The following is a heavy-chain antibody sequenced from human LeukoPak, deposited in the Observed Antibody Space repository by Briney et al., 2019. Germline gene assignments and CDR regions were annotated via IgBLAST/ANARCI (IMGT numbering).Heavy chain of an antibody. J-gene: IGHJ6*02. CDR2: ISYDVSNK. D-gene: IGHD5-18*01. Sequence: GGALRLSCAASGFTFSSYAMHWVRQAPGKGLEWVAVISYDVSNKYYADSVKRRFTISRDNSKNTLYLQMNSMRAEDTAVYYCARDRGGYSYGNYYYYGMDVWGQGPTVTVS. CDR1: GFTFSSYA. CDR3: ARDRGGYSYGNYYYYGMDV. V-gene: IGHV3-30-3*01.